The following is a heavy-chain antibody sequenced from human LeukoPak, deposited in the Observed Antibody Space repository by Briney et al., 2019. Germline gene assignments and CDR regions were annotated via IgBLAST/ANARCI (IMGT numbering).Heavy chain of an antibody. V-gene: IGHV3-30*04. CDR1: GFTFSNYA. Sequence: GRSLRLSCAASGFTFSNYAMHWVRQAPGKGLEWVAVISYDGSNKYYADSVKGRFTISRDNSKNTLYLQMNSLRAEDTAVYYCARTTEVLLWFGELEYWGQGTLVTVSS. J-gene: IGHJ4*02. D-gene: IGHD3-10*01. CDR2: ISYDGSNK. CDR3: ARTTEVLLWFGELEY.